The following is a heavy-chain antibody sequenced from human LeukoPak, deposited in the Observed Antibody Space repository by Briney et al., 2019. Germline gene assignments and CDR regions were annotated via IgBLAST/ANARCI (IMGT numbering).Heavy chain of an antibody. J-gene: IGHJ4*02. V-gene: IGHV3-23*01. CDR3: AKGQRRFDY. CDR1: GFTFTTYA. CDR2: ISGSGGST. Sequence: GGSLRLSCAASGFTFTTYAMSWVRQAPGKGPEWVSGISGSGGSTDYADSVKGRFTISRDNSKNMVYLQMHSLRAEDTAVYYCAKGQRRFDYWGQGTLVTVSS.